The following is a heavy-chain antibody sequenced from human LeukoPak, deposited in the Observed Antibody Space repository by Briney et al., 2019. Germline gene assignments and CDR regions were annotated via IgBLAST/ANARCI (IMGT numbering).Heavy chain of an antibody. V-gene: IGHV3-33*01. CDR2: IWYDGSNK. J-gene: IGHJ6*03. Sequence: PGGSLRLSCAASGFTFSSYGMHWVRQAPGKGLEWVAVIWYDGSNKYYADSVKGRFTISRDNSKNTLYLQMNSLRAEDTAVYYCARVEEYQLLYYYYYMDVWGKGTTVTVSS. CDR1: GFTFSSYG. CDR3: ARVEEYQLLYYYYYMDV. D-gene: IGHD2-2*01.